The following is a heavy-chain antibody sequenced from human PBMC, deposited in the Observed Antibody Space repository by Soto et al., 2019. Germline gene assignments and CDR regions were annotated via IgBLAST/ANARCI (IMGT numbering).Heavy chain of an antibody. CDR3: AKAMGSSNPAPGSY. CDR2: ISGSGGDT. V-gene: IGHV3-23*01. J-gene: IGHJ1*01. D-gene: IGHD2-2*01. Sequence: GVSLRLSCAASGFTFSSYAMSWVRQAPGKGLEWVSVISGSGGDTYYADSVKGRFTISRDNSKNTLSLQMNSLRAEDTAVYYCAKAMGSSNPAPGSYWGQGTLVTVSS. CDR1: GFTFSSYA.